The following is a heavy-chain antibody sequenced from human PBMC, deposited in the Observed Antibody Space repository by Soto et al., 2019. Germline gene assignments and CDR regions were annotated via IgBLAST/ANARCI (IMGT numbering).Heavy chain of an antibody. Sequence: EVQLLESGGGLVQPGGSLRLSCAASGFTFSSYAMSWVRQAPGKGLEWVSAISGSGGSTYYADSVKGRFTISRDNSKNTLYQQMNSLRTEDTAVYYCAKVGVAAAGRNWFVPGGQGTLFTVPS. CDR3: AKVGVAAAGRNWFVP. V-gene: IGHV3-23*01. D-gene: IGHD6-13*01. CDR1: GFTFSSYA. CDR2: ISGSGGST. J-gene: IGHJ5*02.